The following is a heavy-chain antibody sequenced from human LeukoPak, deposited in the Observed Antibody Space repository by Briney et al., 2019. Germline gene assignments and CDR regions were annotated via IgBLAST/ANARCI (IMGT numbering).Heavy chain of an antibody. D-gene: IGHD6-13*01. V-gene: IGHV4-34*01. CDR1: GGSFSGYY. CDR3: ARVYYSNSYDYWYFDL. CDR2: INHSGST. Sequence: PSETLSLTCAVYGGSFSGYYWSWIRQPPGKGLEWIGEINHSGSTNYNPFLKSRVTISVDTSKNQFSLKLSSVTAADTAVYYCARVYYSNSYDYWYFDLWGRGTLVTVSS. J-gene: IGHJ2*01.